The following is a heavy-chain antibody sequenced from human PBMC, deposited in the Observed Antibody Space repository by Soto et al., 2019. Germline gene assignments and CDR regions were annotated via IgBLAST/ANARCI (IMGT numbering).Heavy chain of an antibody. J-gene: IGHJ4*02. D-gene: IGHD4-17*01. CDR1: GYTFAAYY. CDR2: INPTSGGT. Sequence: ASVKVSCKTSGYTFAAYYIHWIRQAPGQGLEWMGWINPTSGGTVYAQNFPDRVTMTRDTSISTAYMELRRLNSDDTYVYYCARDPDYGDYWGYFFDSWGQGAPVTVSS. CDR3: ARDPDYGDYWGYFFDS. V-gene: IGHV1-2*02.